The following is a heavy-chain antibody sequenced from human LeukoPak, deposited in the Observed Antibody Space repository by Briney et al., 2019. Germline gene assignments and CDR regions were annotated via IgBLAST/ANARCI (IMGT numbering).Heavy chain of an antibody. D-gene: IGHD6-25*01. CDR3: ARSLTAAAGDY. Sequence: GESLKISCKGSGYRFISYWIGWVRQIPGKGLEWMAIIYPADSDIRYSPSFQGQVTISADKSISTAYLQWSSLKASDTAMYYCARSLTAAAGDYWGQGTLVTVPS. CDR2: IYPADSDI. CDR1: GYRFISYW. V-gene: IGHV5-51*01. J-gene: IGHJ4*02.